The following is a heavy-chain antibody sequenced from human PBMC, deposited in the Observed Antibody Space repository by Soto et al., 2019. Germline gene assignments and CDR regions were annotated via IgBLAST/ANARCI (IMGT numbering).Heavy chain of an antibody. J-gene: IGHJ4*02. Sequence: PSETLSLTCAVSGGSISSSNWWSWVRQPPGKGLEWIGYIYYSGITYYNPSLKSRVTISVDTSKNQFSLKLSSVTAADTAVYYCARSPGYYFDYWGQGTLVTVSS. V-gene: IGHV4-4*02. CDR3: ARSPGYYFDY. CDR1: GGSISSSNW. CDR2: IYYSGIT.